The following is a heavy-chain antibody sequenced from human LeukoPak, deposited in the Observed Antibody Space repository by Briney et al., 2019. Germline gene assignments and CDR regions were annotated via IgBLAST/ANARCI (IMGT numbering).Heavy chain of an antibody. V-gene: IGHV1-18*01. D-gene: IGHD3-9*01. CDR3: ARNPSLRYFDWLSIRYYYYYMDV. CDR2: ISAYNGNT. CDR1: GYTFTNYG. J-gene: IGHJ6*03. Sequence: ASVTVSFKASGYTFTNYGISWVRQAPGQGLAWMGWISAYNGNTNYAQKLQGRVTMTTDTSTSTAYMELRSLRSDDTAVYYCARNPSLRYFDWLSIRYYYYYMDVWGKGTTVTVSS.